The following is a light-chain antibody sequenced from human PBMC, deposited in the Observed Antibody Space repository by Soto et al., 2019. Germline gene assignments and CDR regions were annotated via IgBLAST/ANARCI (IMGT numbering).Light chain of an antibody. Sequence: ELVLTQSPDTLSLFPGERATLSCRDSQSVSSTYLAWYQQKPGQAPRPLISAASSRATGTPDRFSGSGSGTDFTLTISRLEPEDFAVSYCQQYGSSRWTFGQGTKV. J-gene: IGKJ1*01. CDR3: QQYGSSRWT. V-gene: IGKV3-20*01. CDR1: QSVSSTY. CDR2: AAS.